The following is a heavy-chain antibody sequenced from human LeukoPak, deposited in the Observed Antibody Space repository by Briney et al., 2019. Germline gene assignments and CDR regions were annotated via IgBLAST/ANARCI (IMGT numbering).Heavy chain of an antibody. CDR2: INPNSGGT. J-gene: IGHJ4*02. V-gene: IGHV1-2*02. CDR1: GYTFTGYY. D-gene: IGHD5-18*01. Sequence: VASVTVSCKASGYTFTGYYMHWVRQAPGQGLEWMGWINPNSGGTNYAQKFQGRVTMTRDTSISTAYMELSRLRSDDTAVYYCARALRGYSYGFASVGYWGQGTLVTVSP. CDR3: ARALRGYSYGFASVGY.